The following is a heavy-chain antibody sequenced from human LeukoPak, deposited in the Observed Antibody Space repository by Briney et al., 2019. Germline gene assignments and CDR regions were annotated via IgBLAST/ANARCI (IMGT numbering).Heavy chain of an antibody. D-gene: IGHD6-19*01. CDR3: ARVQPESVGVARLGSDY. Sequence: PSETLSLTCAVSGYSISSGFHWGWIRQPPGKGLEWIGSIYHSGSTYYNPSLKSRVTISVDTSKTQFSLKLSSVTAADTAVYFCARVQPESVGVARLGSDYRGQGTLVTVSS. CDR1: GYSISSGFH. J-gene: IGHJ4*02. V-gene: IGHV4-38-2*01. CDR2: IYHSGST.